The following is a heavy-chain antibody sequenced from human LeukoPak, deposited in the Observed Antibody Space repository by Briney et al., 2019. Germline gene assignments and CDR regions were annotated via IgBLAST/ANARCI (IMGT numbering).Heavy chain of an antibody. V-gene: IGHV3-66*01. CDR1: GFTVSSNY. CDR3: AREGGQLFGSGYFDY. CDR2: IYSGGST. Sequence: GGSLRLSCAASGFTVSSNYMSWVRQAPGKGLEWVSVIYSGGSTYYADSVKGRFTISRDNSKNTLYLQMNSLRAEDTAVYYCAREGGQLFGSGYFDYWGPGTLVTVSS. D-gene: IGHD2-21*02. J-gene: IGHJ4*02.